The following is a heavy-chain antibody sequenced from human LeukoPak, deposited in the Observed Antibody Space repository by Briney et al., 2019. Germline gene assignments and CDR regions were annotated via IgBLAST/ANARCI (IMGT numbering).Heavy chain of an antibody. J-gene: IGHJ4*02. Sequence: GGSLRLSCAASGFTFSSYSMNWVRQAPGKGXXGVSSISSSSSYIYYADSVKGRFTISRDNAKNSLYLQMNSLRAEDTAVYYCARIPAAAGRGYWGQGTLVTVSS. D-gene: IGHD6-13*01. CDR2: ISSSSSYI. CDR3: ARIPAAAGRGY. CDR1: GFTFSSYS. V-gene: IGHV3-21*01.